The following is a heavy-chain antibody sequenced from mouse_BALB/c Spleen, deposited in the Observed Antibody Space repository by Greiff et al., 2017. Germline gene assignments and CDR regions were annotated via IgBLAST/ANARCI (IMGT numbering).Heavy chain of an antibody. CDR3: ARDPAIYYGYEGYAMDY. CDR2: IWGDGST. D-gene: IGHD2-2*01. V-gene: IGHV2-6-7*01. J-gene: IGHJ4*01. CDR1: GFSLTGYG. Sequence: VHLVESGPGLVAPSQSLSITCTVSGFSLTGYGVNWVRQPPGKGLEWLGMIWGDGSTDYNSALKSRLSISKDNSKSQVFLKMNSLQTDDTARYYCARDPAIYYGYEGYAMDYWGQGTSVTVSS.